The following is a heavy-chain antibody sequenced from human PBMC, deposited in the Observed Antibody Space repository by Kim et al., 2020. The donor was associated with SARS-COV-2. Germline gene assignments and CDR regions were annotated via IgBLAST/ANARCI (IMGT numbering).Heavy chain of an antibody. V-gene: IGHV3-72*01. D-gene: IGHD2-15*01. Sequence: GGSLRLSCAASGFTFSDHYMDWVRQAPGKGLEWVGRTRNKANSYTTEYAASVKGRFTISRDDSKNSMYLQMNSLKTEDTAVYYCAREFVGYYYGMDVWGHGTKVTVSS. J-gene: IGHJ6*02. CDR3: AREFVGYYYGMDV. CDR2: TRNKANSYTT. CDR1: GFTFSDHY.